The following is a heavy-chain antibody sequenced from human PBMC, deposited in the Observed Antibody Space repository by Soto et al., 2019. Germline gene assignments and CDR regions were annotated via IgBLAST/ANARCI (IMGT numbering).Heavy chain of an antibody. Sequence: SETLSLTCAVSGGSFTSNNGWTWVRQPPGQGLEWIGEIYGTGRTNYNPSLKSRVTISLDKSENQFSLKVTSLTAADTAVYYCASRDPGTSVDYWDQGTFVTVSS. CDR2: IYGTGRT. D-gene: IGHD1-7*01. CDR1: GGSFTSNNG. J-gene: IGHJ4*02. CDR3: ASRDPGTSVDY. V-gene: IGHV4-4*02.